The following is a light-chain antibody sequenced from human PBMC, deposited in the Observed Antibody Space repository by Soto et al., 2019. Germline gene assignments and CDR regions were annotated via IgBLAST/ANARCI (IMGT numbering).Light chain of an antibody. V-gene: IGKV3-15*01. CDR2: DTY. CDR3: QQYGSSGT. J-gene: IGKJ1*01. Sequence: EIVMTQSPSALSVSPGEGATLSCRASQSVRSKVAWYQQKPGQAPSLVIYDTYIRATGIPARFSGSGFGTEFTLTISRLEPEDFAVYYCQQYGSSGTFGQGTKVDI. CDR1: QSVRSK.